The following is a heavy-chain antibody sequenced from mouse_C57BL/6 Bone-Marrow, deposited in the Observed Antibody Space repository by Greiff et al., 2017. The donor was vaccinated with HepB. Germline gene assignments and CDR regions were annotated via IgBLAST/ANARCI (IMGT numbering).Heavy chain of an antibody. CDR2: INYDGSST. CDR3: ARFTTDYYYYAMDY. Sequence: EVQRVESEGGLVQPGSSMKLSCTASGFTFSDYYMAWVRQVPEKGLEWVANINYDGSSTYYLDSLKSRFIISRDNAKNILYLQMSSLKSEDTATYYSARFTTDYYYYAMDYWGQGTSVTVSS. V-gene: IGHV5-16*01. J-gene: IGHJ4*01. D-gene: IGHD2-12*01. CDR1: GFTFSDYY.